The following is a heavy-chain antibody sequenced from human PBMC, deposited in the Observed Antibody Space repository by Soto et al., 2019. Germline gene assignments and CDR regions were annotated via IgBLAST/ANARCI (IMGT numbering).Heavy chain of an antibody. D-gene: IGHD2-8*01. CDR3: AKDRHPDGICTFDH. CDR1: GFTFTTYT. Sequence: GGSLRLSCGASGFTFTTYTMNGVRQAPGKGLEWVSAINGGQGRTYYADSVKGRFTISRDNSKNMLFLQMNSLRAEDTAVYYCAKDRHPDGICTFDHWGQGTQVTVSS. J-gene: IGHJ4*02. CDR2: INGGQGRT. V-gene: IGHV3-23*01.